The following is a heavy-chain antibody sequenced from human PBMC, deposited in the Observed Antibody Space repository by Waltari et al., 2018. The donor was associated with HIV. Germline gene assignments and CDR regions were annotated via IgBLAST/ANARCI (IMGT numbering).Heavy chain of an antibody. D-gene: IGHD2-15*01. CDR3: ARGGCSGGTCYSKSFDL. J-gene: IGHJ3*01. CDR2: IIPKFGTV. V-gene: IGHV1-69*01. Sequence: QVQLVQSGAEMKMSGSSVKVSCKASGGTFSSYTISWVRQALGQGLEWMGGIIPKFGTVKYAQKFQGRVTMTADESTSTVYLELTSLRSDDTAVYYCARGGCSGGTCYSKSFDLWGQGTLVTVSS. CDR1: GGTFSSYT.